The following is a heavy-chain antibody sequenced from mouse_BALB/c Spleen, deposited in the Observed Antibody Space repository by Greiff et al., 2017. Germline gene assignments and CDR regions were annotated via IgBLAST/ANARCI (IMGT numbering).Heavy chain of an antibody. V-gene: IGHV5-9-3*01. CDR3: ARQGDDYDGGFAY. D-gene: IGHD2-4*01. CDR2: ISSGGSYT. Sequence: EVQVVESGGGLVKPGGSLKLSCAASGFTFSSYAMSWVRQTPEKRLEWVATISSGGSYTYYPDSVKGRFTISRDNAKNTLYLQMSSLRSEDTAMYYCARQGDDYDGGFAYWGQGTLVTVSA. J-gene: IGHJ3*01. CDR1: GFTFSSYA.